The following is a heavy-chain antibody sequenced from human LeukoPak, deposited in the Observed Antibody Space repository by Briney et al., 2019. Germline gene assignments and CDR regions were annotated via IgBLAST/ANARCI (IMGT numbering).Heavy chain of an antibody. CDR1: GGSISGYF. V-gene: IGHV4-4*07. D-gene: IGHD5-12*01. J-gene: IGHJ4*02. Sequence: PSETLSLTCTVSGGSISGYFWTWIRQPAGKGLEWIGRIYSSGSNNYNPSLNSRVTMSLDTSKNHFSLNLTSVTAADTAVYYCAREPTSGREPTSGRPLDYWGQGTLVTVSS. CDR3: AREPTSGREPTSGRPLDY. CDR2: IYSSGSN.